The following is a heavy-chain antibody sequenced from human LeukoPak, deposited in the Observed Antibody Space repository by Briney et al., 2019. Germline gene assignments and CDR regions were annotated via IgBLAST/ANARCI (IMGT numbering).Heavy chain of an antibody. J-gene: IGHJ4*02. CDR2: INSDGSST. Sequence: GGSLRLSCAASGFIFSSYWMHWVRQAPGKGLVWVSRINSDGSSTSYADSVKGRFTISRDNSKNTLYLQMNSLRAEDTAVYYCARNEAPYSSSWSFDYWGQGTLVTVSS. CDR1: GFIFSSYW. D-gene: IGHD6-13*01. CDR3: ARNEAPYSSSWSFDY. V-gene: IGHV3-74*01.